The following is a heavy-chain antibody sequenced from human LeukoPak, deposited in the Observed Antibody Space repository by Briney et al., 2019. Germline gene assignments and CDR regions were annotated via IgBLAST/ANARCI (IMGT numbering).Heavy chain of an antibody. Sequence: PSETLSLTCTVSGDSISSFHWSWIRQPAGKGLEWIGRIYTSGSTNYNPSLKSRVTMSVDTSKNQFSLKLSSVTAADTAVYYCAREGFNYYYYYMDVWGKGTTVTVSS. J-gene: IGHJ6*03. CDR1: GDSISSFH. CDR2: IYTSGST. V-gene: IGHV4-4*07. CDR3: AREGFNYYYYYMDV.